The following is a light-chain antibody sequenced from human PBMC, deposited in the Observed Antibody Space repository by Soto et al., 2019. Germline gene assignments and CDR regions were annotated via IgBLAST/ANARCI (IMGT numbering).Light chain of an antibody. J-gene: IGKJ1*01. CDR1: QSVSSSY. CDR3: QHYDRYSGT. Sequence: EIVLTQSPGTLSLSPGERATLSCRASQSVSSSYLAWYQQKPGQAPRLLIYGASSRATGIPDRFRGSGFGTEFTLTINSLQPDDFATYYCQHYDRYSGTFGQGTKVDI. V-gene: IGKV3-20*01. CDR2: GAS.